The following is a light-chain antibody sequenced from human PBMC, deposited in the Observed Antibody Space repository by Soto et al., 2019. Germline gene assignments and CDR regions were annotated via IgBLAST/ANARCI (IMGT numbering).Light chain of an antibody. CDR3: QQYNNWPLT. J-gene: IGKJ4*01. V-gene: IGKV3-15*01. CDR2: GAS. Sequence: EVVMTQSPATLSVSPGERATLSCRASQSIRSNLAWFQQKPGQAPRLLIYGASTRATGFPARFSGSGSGTDFTLTISSLQSEDFAVYYGQQYNNWPLTFGGGTKVEIK. CDR1: QSIRSN.